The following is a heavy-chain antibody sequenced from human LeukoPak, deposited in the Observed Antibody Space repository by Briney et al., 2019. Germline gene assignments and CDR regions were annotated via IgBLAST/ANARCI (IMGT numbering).Heavy chain of an antibody. J-gene: IGHJ4*02. CDR1: AGSISLYNTYY. CDR2: IYYSGIT. CDR3: AKSDYYGASDY. V-gene: IGHV4-59*01. D-gene: IGHD3-10*01. Sequence: SETLSLTCTVSAGSISLYNTYYWNWIRQSPGKGLEWIGYIYYSGITSYNPSLKSRVTISVDTFRNQFSLKLTSVTAADTAIYYCAKSDYYGASDYWGQGTLVTVSS.